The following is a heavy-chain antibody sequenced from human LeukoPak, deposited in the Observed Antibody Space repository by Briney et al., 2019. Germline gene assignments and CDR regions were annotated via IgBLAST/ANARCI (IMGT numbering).Heavy chain of an antibody. CDR1: AFTFSSYA. J-gene: IGHJ2*01. Sequence: GGSLRLSCAASAFTFSSYAMSWVRQAPGKGLEWISSISSSGGNVYYADSVKGRFTISRENAKNSLYLQMNSLRAGDTAVYYCARDSRGHSYGWYFDLWGRGTLVTVSS. CDR2: ISSSGGNV. CDR3: ARDSRGHSYGWYFDL. V-gene: IGHV3-23*01. D-gene: IGHD5-18*01.